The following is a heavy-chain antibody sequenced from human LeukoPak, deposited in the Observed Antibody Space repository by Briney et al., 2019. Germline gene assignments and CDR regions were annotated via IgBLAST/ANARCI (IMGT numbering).Heavy chain of an antibody. CDR1: GFTFSSYA. J-gene: IGHJ4*02. V-gene: IGHV3-23*01. D-gene: IGHD3-22*01. Sequence: TGGSLRLSCAASGFTFSSYAMSWVRQAPGKGLEWVSAISGSGGSTYYADSVKGRFTISRDNSKNTLYLQMNSLRAEDTAVYYCAKDPGDYYDSSGYSASLGPTNYWGQGTLVTASS. CDR2: ISGSGGST. CDR3: AKDPGDYYDSSGYSASLGPTNY.